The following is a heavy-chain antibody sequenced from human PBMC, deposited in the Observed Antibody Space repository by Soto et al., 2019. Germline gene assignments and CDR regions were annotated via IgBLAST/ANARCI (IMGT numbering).Heavy chain of an antibody. CDR2: MNPNSGNT. V-gene: IGHV1-8*01. J-gene: IGHJ6*02. D-gene: IGHD3-10*01. Sequence: GASVKVSCKASGYTFTSYDINWVRQATGQGLEWMGWMNPNSGNTGYAQKFQGRVTMTRNTSISTAYMELSSLRSEDTAVYYCASGLLWFGELLFNYYYYGMDVWGQGTTVTVSS. CDR3: ASGLLWFGELLFNYYYYGMDV. CDR1: GYTFTSYD.